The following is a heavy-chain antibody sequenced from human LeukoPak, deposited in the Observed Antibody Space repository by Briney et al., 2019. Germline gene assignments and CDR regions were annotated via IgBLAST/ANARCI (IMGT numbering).Heavy chain of an antibody. Sequence: ASVKVSCKVSGYTLTELSMHWVRQAPGKGLEWMGGFDPEDGETIYAQKFQGRVTMTEDTSTDTAYMELSSLRSEDTAVYYCATGWRGYSYGFDYYYGMDVWGQGTTVTVSS. V-gene: IGHV1-24*01. CDR2: FDPEDGET. D-gene: IGHD5-18*01. CDR1: GYTLTELS. J-gene: IGHJ6*02. CDR3: ATGWRGYSYGFDYYYGMDV.